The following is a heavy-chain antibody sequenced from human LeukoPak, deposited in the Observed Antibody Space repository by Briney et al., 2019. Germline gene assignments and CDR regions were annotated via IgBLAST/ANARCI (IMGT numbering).Heavy chain of an antibody. CDR3: ARGTVEYSSPHVDY. Sequence: SETVSPTCAVYGGSFSGYYWSWIRQPPGKGLEWIGEINHSGSTNYNPSLQSRVTISVDTSKNQFSLKLSSVTAADTAVYYCARGTVEYSSPHVDYWGQGAPVSVSS. CDR2: INHSGST. D-gene: IGHD6-6*01. J-gene: IGHJ4*02. V-gene: IGHV4-34*01. CDR1: GGSFSGYY.